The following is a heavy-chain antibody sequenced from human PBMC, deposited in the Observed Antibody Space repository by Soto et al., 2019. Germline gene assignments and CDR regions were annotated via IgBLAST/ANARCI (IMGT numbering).Heavy chain of an antibody. CDR1: GFTFSNAW. CDR3: SVYYDFWSGYTQHFYY. D-gene: IGHD3-3*01. CDR2: IKSKTDGGTT. J-gene: IGHJ4*02. Sequence: GGSLRLSCAASGFTFSNAWMSWVRQAPGKGLEWVGRIKSKTDGGTTDYAAPVKGRFTISRDDSKNTLYLQMNSLKTEDTAVYYWSVYYDFWSGYTQHFYYWGQETLVTVSS. V-gene: IGHV3-15*01.